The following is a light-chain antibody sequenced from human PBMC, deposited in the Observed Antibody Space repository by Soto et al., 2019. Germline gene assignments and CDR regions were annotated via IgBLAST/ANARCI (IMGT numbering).Light chain of an antibody. J-gene: IGLJ1*01. Sequence: QSVLTQPASVSGSPGQSITISCTGTSSDVGRYNLVSWYQQHPGKAPKLMISEVSNRPSGVSNRFSGSKSGNTASLTISGLQAEDEADYYCSSYTSSSTLVFGTGTQLTVL. CDR1: SSDVGRYNL. CDR2: EVS. CDR3: SSYTSSSTLV. V-gene: IGLV2-14*02.